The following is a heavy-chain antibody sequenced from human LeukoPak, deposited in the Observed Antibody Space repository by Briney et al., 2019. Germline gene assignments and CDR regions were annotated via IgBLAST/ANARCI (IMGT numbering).Heavy chain of an antibody. CDR2: IGSEVDGGIT. D-gene: IGHD3-10*01. Sequence: GGSLRLSCAVSGFTFTNAWMSWVRQAPGKGLEWVGRIGSEVDGGITDYAAPVKGRFTISRDDSKNTLYLQLNSLKTEDTAVYYCTTDFRGTNPFAYWGQGTLVTVSS. J-gene: IGHJ4*02. CDR3: TTDFRGTNPFAY. CDR1: GFTFTNAW. V-gene: IGHV3-15*04.